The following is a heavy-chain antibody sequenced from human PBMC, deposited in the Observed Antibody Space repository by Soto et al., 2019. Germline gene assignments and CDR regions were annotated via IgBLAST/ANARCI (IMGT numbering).Heavy chain of an antibody. V-gene: IGHV3-23*01. CDR1: GFTFSSYA. Sequence: GGSLRLSCAASGFTFSSYAMSWVRQAPGKGLEWVSAISGSGGSTYYADSVKGRFTISRDNSKNTLYLQMNSLRAEDTAVYYCAKHYDILTGFTWFDPWGQGTLVTVSS. CDR3: AKHYDILTGFTWFDP. J-gene: IGHJ5*02. D-gene: IGHD3-9*01. CDR2: ISGSGGST.